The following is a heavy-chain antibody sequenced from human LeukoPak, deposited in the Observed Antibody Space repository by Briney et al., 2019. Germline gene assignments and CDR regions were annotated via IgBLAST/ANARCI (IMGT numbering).Heavy chain of an antibody. J-gene: IGHJ4*02. CDR2: ISGSGGST. Sequence: GGSLRLSCAASGFTFSSYAMSWVRQAPGKGLEWVSAISGSGGSTYYADSVKGRFTISRDNSKNTLYLQVNSLRAEDTAVYYCAKDLGLIAAAQLDYWGQGTLVTVSS. CDR3: AKDLGLIAAAQLDY. CDR1: GFTFSSYA. V-gene: IGHV3-23*01. D-gene: IGHD6-13*01.